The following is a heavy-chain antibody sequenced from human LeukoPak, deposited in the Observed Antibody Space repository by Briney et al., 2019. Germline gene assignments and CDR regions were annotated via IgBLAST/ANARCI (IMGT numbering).Heavy chain of an antibody. Sequence: SETLSLTCTVSGGSISSSTYYWGWIRQPPGKGLEWIATIFHNGSPYYNPSLKSRVTVSIDTSKNQFSLKLTSVTAADTAVYYCARASWGGYDYFDYWGQGTLVTVSS. D-gene: IGHD5-12*01. CDR2: IFHNGSP. J-gene: IGHJ4*02. CDR1: GGSISSSTYY. V-gene: IGHV4-39*07. CDR3: ARASWGGYDYFDY.